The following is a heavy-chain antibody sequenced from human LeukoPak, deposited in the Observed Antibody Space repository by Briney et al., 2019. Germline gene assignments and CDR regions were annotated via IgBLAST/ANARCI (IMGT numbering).Heavy chain of an antibody. V-gene: IGHV1-69*04. J-gene: IGHJ4*02. D-gene: IGHD5-18*01. Sequence: SVKVSYKASEGTFSNHAINWVRQAPGQGLEWMGRIVPIFDMATYAHKFHGRVTITADKSASTAYMEVSGLTSDDTAVFYCATETAMGYFDYWGQGTLVTVSS. CDR1: EGTFSNHA. CDR2: IVPIFDMA. CDR3: ATETAMGYFDY.